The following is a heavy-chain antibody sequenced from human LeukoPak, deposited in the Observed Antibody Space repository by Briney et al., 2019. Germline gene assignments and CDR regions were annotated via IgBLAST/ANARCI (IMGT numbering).Heavy chain of an antibody. V-gene: IGHV4-39*01. CDR2: IYYSGST. CDR3: ARKGAVAGTRWFDP. D-gene: IGHD6-19*01. Sequence: PSETLSLTCTVSGGSISSSSYYWGWIRQPPGKGLEWIGSIYYSGSTYYNPSLKSRVTISVDTSKNQFSLKLSSVTAADTAVYYCARKGAVAGTRWFDPCGQGTLVTVSS. CDR1: GGSISSSSYY. J-gene: IGHJ5*02.